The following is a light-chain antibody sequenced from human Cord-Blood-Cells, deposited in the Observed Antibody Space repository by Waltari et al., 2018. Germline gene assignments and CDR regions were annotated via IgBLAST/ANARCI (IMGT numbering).Light chain of an antibody. CDR1: SRDVGSYNL. J-gene: IGLJ2*01. CDR2: EGS. V-gene: IGLV2-23*03. Sequence: QSALTQPASVSGSPGQSITISCTGTSRDVGSYNLVSWYQQHPGKAPKLMIYEGSKRPSGVSNRCSGSKSGNTASLTISGLQAEDEADYYCCSYAGSSTFRVFGGGTKLTVL. CDR3: CSYAGSSTFRV.